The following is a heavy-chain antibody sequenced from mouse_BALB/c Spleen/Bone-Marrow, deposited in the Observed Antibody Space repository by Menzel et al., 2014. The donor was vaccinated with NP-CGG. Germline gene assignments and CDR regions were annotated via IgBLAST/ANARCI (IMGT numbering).Heavy chain of an antibody. CDR3: TRRLTGSYAMDY. J-gene: IGHJ4*01. CDR2: IYPSDSYT. D-gene: IGHD4-1*01. V-gene: IGHV1-69*02. CDR1: GYTFTSYW. Sequence: QVQLQQSGAELVRPGASVKLSCKASGYTFTSYWINWVKQRPGQGLERIGNIYPSDSYTNYNQKFKDKATLTVDKSSSTAYMQLSSPTSEDSAVYYCTRRLTGSYAMDYWGQGTSVTVSS.